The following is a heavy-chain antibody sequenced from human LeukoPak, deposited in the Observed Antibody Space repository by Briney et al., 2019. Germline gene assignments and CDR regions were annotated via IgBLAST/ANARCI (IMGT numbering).Heavy chain of an antibody. CDR3: AKIAKMATIREPAFDI. J-gene: IGHJ3*02. Sequence: PGGTLRLSCAASGFTFSIHGMNWVRQAPGKGLEWVSGISGSGGSTYYADSVKGRFTISRDNSKNTLYLQMNSLRAEDTAVYYCAKIAKMATIREPAFDIWGQGTMVTVSS. CDR2: ISGSGGST. CDR1: GFTFSIHG. V-gene: IGHV3-23*01. D-gene: IGHD5-24*01.